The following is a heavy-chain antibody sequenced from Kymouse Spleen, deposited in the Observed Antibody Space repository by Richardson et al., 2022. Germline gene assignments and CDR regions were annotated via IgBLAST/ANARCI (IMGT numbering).Heavy chain of an antibody. CDR3: ARDPFTMVRGVIITGSYYYYGMDV. Sequence: QVQLQESGPGLVKPSETLSLTCTVSGGSVSSGSYYWSWIRQPPGKGLEWIGYIYYSGSTNYNPSLKSRVTISVDTSKNQFSLKLSSVTAADTAVYYCARDPFTMVRGVIITGSYYYYGMDVWGQGTTVTVSS. CDR2: IYYSGST. D-gene: IGHD3-10*01. J-gene: IGHJ6*02. V-gene: IGHV4-61*01. CDR1: GGSVSSGSYY.